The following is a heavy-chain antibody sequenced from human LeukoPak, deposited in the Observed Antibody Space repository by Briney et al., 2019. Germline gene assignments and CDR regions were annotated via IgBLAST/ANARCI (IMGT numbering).Heavy chain of an antibody. J-gene: IGHJ4*02. D-gene: IGHD5-18*01. CDR3: ARAQPAPDTAMVYFDY. CDR1: GGSISSYY. V-gene: IGHV4-59*01. Sequence: SETLSLTCTVSGGSISSYYWSWIRQPPGKGLEWIGYIYYSGSTNYNPSLKSRVTISVDTSKNQFSLKLSSVTAADTAVYYCARAQPAPDTAMVYFDYWGQGTLVTVSS. CDR2: IYYSGST.